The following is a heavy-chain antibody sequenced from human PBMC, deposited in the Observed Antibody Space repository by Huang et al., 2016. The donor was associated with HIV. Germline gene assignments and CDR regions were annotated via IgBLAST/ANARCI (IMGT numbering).Heavy chain of an antibody. CDR1: GFTFCSYW. CDR2: INSEGSSS. J-gene: IGHJ4*02. D-gene: IGHD3-22*01. V-gene: IGHV3-74*01. Sequence: EVQLVESGGGLVQPGGSLRLSCAGSGFTFCSYWMHWVRQAPGKGRVWVSRINSEGSSSGYADSVKGRFTISRDNAKNTRYLQMNSLRAEDTAVYYCVRDPRIQSWLNYFDYWGQGTLVSVSS. CDR3: VRDPRIQSWLNYFDY.